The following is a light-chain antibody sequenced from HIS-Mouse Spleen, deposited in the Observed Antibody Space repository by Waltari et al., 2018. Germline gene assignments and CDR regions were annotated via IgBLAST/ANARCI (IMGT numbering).Light chain of an antibody. CDR2: DVS. V-gene: IGLV2-11*01. Sequence: QSALTQPRSVSGSPGQSVTISCTGTSSDVGGYNYVSWYQQHPGKAHKLMIYDVSRRPSGLPDRFSACKSGNAASLTISGLQADDEADYYCCSYAGSYTWVFGGGTKLTVL. CDR3: CSYAGSYTWV. CDR1: SSDVGGYNY. J-gene: IGLJ3*02.